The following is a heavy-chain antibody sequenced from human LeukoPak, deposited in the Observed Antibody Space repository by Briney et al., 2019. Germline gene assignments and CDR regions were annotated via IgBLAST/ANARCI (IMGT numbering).Heavy chain of an antibody. J-gene: IGHJ6*03. D-gene: IGHD3-3*01. CDR1: GGSINSYY. V-gene: IGHV4-59*01. Sequence: SETLSLTCTVSGGSINSYYWSWIRQPPGKGLEWIGYIYYSGSTNYNPSLKSRVTISVDTSKNQFSLKLSSVTAADTAVYYCARATSWSYYNYMDVWGKGTTVTVSS. CDR3: ARATSWSYYNYMDV. CDR2: IYYSGST.